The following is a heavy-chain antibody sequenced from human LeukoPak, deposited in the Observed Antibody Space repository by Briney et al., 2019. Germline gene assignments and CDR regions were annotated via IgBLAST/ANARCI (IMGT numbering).Heavy chain of an antibody. CDR2: IYYSGST. Sequence: PSETLSLTCTVSGGSIIDSSYYWDWIRQPPGKGLEWIGSIYYSGSTYYTPSLKSRVTISVDTSKNQFSLKLSSVTAADTAVYYCAREATHDDRGFDYWGQGTLVTVSS. J-gene: IGHJ4*02. CDR3: AREATHDDRGFDY. CDR1: GGSIIDSSYY. D-gene: IGHD3-9*01. V-gene: IGHV4-39*02.